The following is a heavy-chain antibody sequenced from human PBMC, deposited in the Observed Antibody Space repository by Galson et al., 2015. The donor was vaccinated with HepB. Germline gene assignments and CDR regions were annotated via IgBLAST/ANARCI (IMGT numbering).Heavy chain of an antibody. J-gene: IGHJ6*03. V-gene: IGHV3-30-3*01. D-gene: IGHD1-7*01. CDR1: GFTFSSYA. Sequence: SLRLSCAASGFTFSSYAMHWVRQAPGKGLEWVAVISYDGSNKYYADSVKGRFTISRDNSKNTLYLQMNSLRAEDTAVYYCARQLTGTTSWYMDVWGKGTTVTVSS. CDR3: ARQLTGTTSWYMDV. CDR2: ISYDGSNK.